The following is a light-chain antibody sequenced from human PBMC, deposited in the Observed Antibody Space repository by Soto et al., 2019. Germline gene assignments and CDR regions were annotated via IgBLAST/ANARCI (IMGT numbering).Light chain of an antibody. CDR1: SSDVGGYNY. CDR3: SSYTSSSTVVV. J-gene: IGLJ2*01. CDR2: DVS. Sequence: QSVLTQPASVSGSPGQSITISCTGTSSDVGGYNYVSWYQQHPGKAPKLMIYDVSNRPSGVSNRFSGSKYGNTASLTISGLQAEDEADYYCSSYTSSSTVVVFGGGPKLTVL. V-gene: IGLV2-14*01.